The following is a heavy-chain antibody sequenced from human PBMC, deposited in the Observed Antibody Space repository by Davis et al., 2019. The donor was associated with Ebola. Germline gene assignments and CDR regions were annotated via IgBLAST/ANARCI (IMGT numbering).Heavy chain of an antibody. J-gene: IGHJ4*02. V-gene: IGHV4-59*01. CDR2: IYYSGST. CDR3: ARLYCSSTSCFDY. D-gene: IGHD2-2*01. CDR1: GGSISSYY. Sequence: PSETLSLTCTVSGGSISSYYWSWIRQPPRKGLEWIGYIYYSGSTNYNPSLKSRVTISVDTSKNQFSLKLSSVTAAGTAVYYCARLYCSSTSCFDYWGQGTLVTVSS.